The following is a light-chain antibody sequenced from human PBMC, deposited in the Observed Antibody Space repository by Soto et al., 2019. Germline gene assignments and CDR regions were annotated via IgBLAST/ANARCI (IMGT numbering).Light chain of an antibody. Sequence: EIVLSLSPGTLSLYPGERATLSCRASQSVSGYYLAWYQQKPGQAPRLLIYDTSTRATGIPARFSGSGSGTEFTLTISSLQSEDFAVYYCQQYSNWPTFGQRTKVDVK. J-gene: IGKJ1*01. CDR3: QQYSNWPT. CDR1: QSVSGY. CDR2: DTS. V-gene: IGKV3-15*01.